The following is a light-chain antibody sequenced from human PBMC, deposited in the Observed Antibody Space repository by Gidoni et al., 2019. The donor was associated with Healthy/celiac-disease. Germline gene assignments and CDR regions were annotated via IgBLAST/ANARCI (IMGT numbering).Light chain of an antibody. CDR1: QGISNS. CDR3: QQYYSTPLFG. Sequence: DIQMTQSPSSLSASVGDRVTITCRASQGISNSLAWYQQKPGKAPKLLLYAASRLESGVPSRFSGSGSGTDYTLTISSLQPEDFATYYCQQYYSTPLFGFGPGTKVDIK. J-gene: IGKJ3*01. V-gene: IGKV1-NL1*01. CDR2: AAS.